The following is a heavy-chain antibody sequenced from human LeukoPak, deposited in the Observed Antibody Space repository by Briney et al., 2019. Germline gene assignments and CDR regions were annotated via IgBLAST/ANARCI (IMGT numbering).Heavy chain of an antibody. J-gene: IGHJ1*01. CDR2: IKQDGSEK. CDR3: ARDGYDSEGYFQH. Sequence: PGGSLRLSCAASGFTFSSYWMSWVRQAPGKGLEWVANIKQDGSEKYYVDSVKGRFTISRDNSKNTLYLQMNSLRAEDTAVYYCARDGYDSEGYFQHWGQGTLVTVSS. V-gene: IGHV3-7*01. D-gene: IGHD3-22*01. CDR1: GFTFSSYW.